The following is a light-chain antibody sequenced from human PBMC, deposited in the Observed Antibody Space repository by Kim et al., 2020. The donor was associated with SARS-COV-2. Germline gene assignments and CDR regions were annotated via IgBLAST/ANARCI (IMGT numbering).Light chain of an antibody. Sequence: SITISCTGTSSDVGGYNSVSWYQQHPGKAPKLMIYDVSNRPSGFSNRFSGSKSGNTASLTISGLQAEDEADYYCNSYTSSITLVVFGGGTQLTVL. CDR3: NSYTSSITLVV. CDR2: DVS. J-gene: IGLJ2*01. V-gene: IGLV2-14*03. CDR1: SSDVGGYNS.